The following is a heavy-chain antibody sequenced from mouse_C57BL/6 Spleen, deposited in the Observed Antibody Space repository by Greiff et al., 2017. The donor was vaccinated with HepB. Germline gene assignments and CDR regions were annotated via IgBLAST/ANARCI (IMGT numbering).Heavy chain of an antibody. Sequence: ESGPGLVKPSQSLSLTCSVTGYSITSGYYWNWIRQFPGNKLEWMGYISYDGSNNYNPSLKNRISITRDTSKNQFFLKLNSVTTEDTATYYCARRGDYPWFAYWGQGTLVTVSA. CDR3: ARRGDYPWFAY. V-gene: IGHV3-6*01. D-gene: IGHD2-4*01. CDR1: GYSITSGYY. J-gene: IGHJ3*01. CDR2: ISYDGSN.